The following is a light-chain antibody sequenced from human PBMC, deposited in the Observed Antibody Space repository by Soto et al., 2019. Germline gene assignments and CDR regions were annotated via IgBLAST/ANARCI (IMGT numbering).Light chain of an antibody. CDR1: QSISSW. V-gene: IGKV1-27*01. J-gene: IGKJ3*01. Sequence: DIQMTQSPSTLSASVGDRVTITCWASQSISSWLAWYQQKPGKAPKLLINAASTLQSGVPSRFSGSGSGTDFILTISSLQPEDVATYYCQRYFSAPKTFGPGTKVDIK. CDR3: QRYFSAPKT. CDR2: AAS.